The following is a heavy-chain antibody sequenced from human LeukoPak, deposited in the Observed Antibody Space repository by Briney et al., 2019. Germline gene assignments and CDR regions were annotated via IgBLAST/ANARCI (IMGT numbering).Heavy chain of an antibody. V-gene: IGHV3-30*02. Sequence: GGSLRLSCAASGFTFSSYGMHWVRQAPGKGLEWVAFIRYDGSNKYYADSVKGRFTISRDNSKNTLYLQMNSLRAEDTAVYYCAKNGDRGAYCSGGSCYPYYYYYMDVWGKGTTVTISS. J-gene: IGHJ6*03. CDR2: IRYDGSNK. CDR1: GFTFSSYG. D-gene: IGHD2-15*01. CDR3: AKNGDRGAYCSGGSCYPYYYYYMDV.